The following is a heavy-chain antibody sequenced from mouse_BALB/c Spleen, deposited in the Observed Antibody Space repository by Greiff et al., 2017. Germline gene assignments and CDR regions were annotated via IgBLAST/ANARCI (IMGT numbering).Heavy chain of an antibody. Sequence: QVQLQQPGAELVKPGASVKLSCKASGYTFTSYYMYWVKQRPGQGLEWIGGINSSNGGTNFNEKFKSKATLTVDKSSSTAYMQLSSLTSEDSAVYYCTRGATVVADYFDYWGQGTTLTVSS. CDR1: GYTFTSYY. D-gene: IGHD1-1*01. CDR2: INSSNGGT. J-gene: IGHJ2*01. CDR3: TRGATVVADYFDY. V-gene: IGHV1S81*02.